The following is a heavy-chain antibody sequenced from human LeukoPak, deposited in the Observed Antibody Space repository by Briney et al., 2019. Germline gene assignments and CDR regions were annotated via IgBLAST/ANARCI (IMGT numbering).Heavy chain of an antibody. D-gene: IGHD6-6*01. CDR2: IRHDEANS. J-gene: IGHJ4*02. CDR1: GFNLNSYA. Sequence: GGSLRLSCAVSGFNLNSYATHWVRQAPGKGLEWVAVIRHDEANSFYADSVQGRFTISRDTSKKLLYLQMNSLRVEDTAVYYCAKEYTPSSPLGELDSWGQGTLVTVSS. V-gene: IGHV3-30*02. CDR3: AKEYTPSSPLGELDS.